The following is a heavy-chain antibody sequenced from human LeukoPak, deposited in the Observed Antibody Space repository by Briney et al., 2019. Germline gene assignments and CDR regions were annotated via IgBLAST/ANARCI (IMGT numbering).Heavy chain of an antibody. V-gene: IGHV3-33*01. Sequence: PGGSLRLSCAESGYTFSSYGMHWVRQAPGKGLEWVAVIWYDGSNKYYADSVKGRFTISRDNSKNTLYLQMNSLRAEDTAVYYCARDELMFGGVDYFDYWGQGTLVTVSS. J-gene: IGHJ4*02. CDR3: ARDELMFGGVDYFDY. CDR2: IWYDGSNK. D-gene: IGHD3-16*01. CDR1: GYTFSSYG.